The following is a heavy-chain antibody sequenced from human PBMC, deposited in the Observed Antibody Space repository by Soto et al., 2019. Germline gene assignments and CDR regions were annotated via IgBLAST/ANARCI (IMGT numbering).Heavy chain of an antibody. Sequence: GGSLRLSCAASGFTFDDYAMHWVRQAPGKGLEWVSGISWNSGSIGYADSVKGRFTISRDNAKNSLYLQMNSLRAEDTALYYCAKGLELRSGAFDIWGQGTMVTVSS. CDR3: AKGLELRSGAFDI. CDR1: GFTFDDYA. CDR2: ISWNSGSI. D-gene: IGHD1-7*01. V-gene: IGHV3-9*01. J-gene: IGHJ3*02.